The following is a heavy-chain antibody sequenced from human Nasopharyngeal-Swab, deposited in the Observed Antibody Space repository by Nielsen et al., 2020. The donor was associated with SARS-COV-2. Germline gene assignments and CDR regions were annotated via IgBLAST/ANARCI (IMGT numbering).Heavy chain of an antibody. V-gene: IGHV3-48*03. CDR3: ARVDLALSNYFDY. CDR1: GFTFSTYE. Sequence: GGSLRLSCAASGFTFSTYEMNWVRQTPGKGLEWVSYISGTASTIYYADHVKGRFTISRDNAKNSLYLHMNSLTAEDTAIYYCARVDLALSNYFDYWGQGTLVTVSS. J-gene: IGHJ4*02. D-gene: IGHD3-10*01. CDR2: ISGTASTI.